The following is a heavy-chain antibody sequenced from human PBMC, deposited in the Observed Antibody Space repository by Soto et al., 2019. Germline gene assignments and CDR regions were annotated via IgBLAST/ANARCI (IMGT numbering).Heavy chain of an antibody. V-gene: IGHV4-34*01. D-gene: IGHD1-7*01. CDR3: ARGRNWNYGSYYYYGMDV. CDR2: INHSGST. J-gene: IGHJ6*02. Sequence: SETLSLTCAVYGGSFSGYYWSWIRQPPGKGLEWIGEINHSGSTNYNPSLKSRVTISVDTSKNQFSLKPSSVTAADTAVYYCARGRNWNYGSYYYYGMDVWGQGTTVTVSS. CDR1: GGSFSGYY.